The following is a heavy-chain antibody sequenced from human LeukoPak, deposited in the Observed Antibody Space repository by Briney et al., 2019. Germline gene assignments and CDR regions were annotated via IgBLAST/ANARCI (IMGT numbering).Heavy chain of an antibody. CDR1: GFTVSTNY. CDR2: IYSGDTT. Sequence: GGSLRLSCAASGFTVSTNYMSWVRQAPGKGLEWVSVIYSGDTTFYSDSVRGEFTISRGNYKNTLYLQMNRLRAEGTAVYYCASILRSSSGYYLDYWGQGTLVTVSS. V-gene: IGHV3-66*01. CDR3: ASILRSSSGYYLDY. D-gene: IGHD3-10*01. J-gene: IGHJ4*02.